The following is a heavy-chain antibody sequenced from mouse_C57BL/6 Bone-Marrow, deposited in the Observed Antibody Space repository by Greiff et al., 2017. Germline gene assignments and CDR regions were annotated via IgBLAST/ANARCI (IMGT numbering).Heavy chain of an antibody. V-gene: IGHV14-4*01. CDR3: TTGGYYPDY. CDR1: GFNIQDDY. J-gene: IGHJ2*01. D-gene: IGHD1-1*02. CDR2: IDPENGDT. Sequence: EVQLQQSGAELVRPGASVKLSCTASGFNIQDDYMHWVKQRPEQGLEWIGWIDPENGDTEYASKFQGNATITADTSSNTAYLQLSSLTSEDTAVYYCTTGGYYPDYWGQGTTLTVSS.